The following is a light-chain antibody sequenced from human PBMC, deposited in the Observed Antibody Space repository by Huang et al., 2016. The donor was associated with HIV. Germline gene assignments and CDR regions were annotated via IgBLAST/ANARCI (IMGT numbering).Light chain of an antibody. Sequence: DVVMNQSPLSLPVTLGQPASISCRSRQSLVYSDGNTYLNLFQQRQGQSPRRLIYNVSNRDSGVPDRFSGSGSGTDFTLKISRVEAEDVGVYYCMQGTHWPPTFGQGTKVEIK. J-gene: IGKJ1*01. CDR1: QSLVYSDGNTY. V-gene: IGKV2-30*01. CDR2: NVS. CDR3: MQGTHWPPT.